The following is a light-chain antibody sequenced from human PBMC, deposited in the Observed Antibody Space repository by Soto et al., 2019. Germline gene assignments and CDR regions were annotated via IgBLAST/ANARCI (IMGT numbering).Light chain of an antibody. CDR2: EVS. CDR1: GSDVGSYKY. CDR3: AAWDDSLNGPA. Sequence: QSALTQPASVSGSPGQSITISCTGTGSDVGSYKYVSWYQQHPGKAPKLIIFEVSNRPSGVSDRFSGSKSGNTASLTISGLQAEDEADYYCAAWDDSLNGPAFGGGTKLTVL. V-gene: IGLV2-14*01. J-gene: IGLJ2*01.